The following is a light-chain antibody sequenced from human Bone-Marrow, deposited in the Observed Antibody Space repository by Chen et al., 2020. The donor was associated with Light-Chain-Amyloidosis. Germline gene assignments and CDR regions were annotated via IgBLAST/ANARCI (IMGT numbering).Light chain of an antibody. CDR3: QVWDRSSDRPV. CDR2: DDS. J-gene: IGLJ3*02. V-gene: IGLV3-21*02. Sequence: SYVLTQPSSVSVAPGQTATIACGGNNIGSTSVHWYQQTPGQAPLLVVYDDSDRPSGIPERLSGYNTGNTATLTISRVEAGDEADYDCQVWDRSSDRPVCGGGTKLTVL. CDR1: NIGSTS.